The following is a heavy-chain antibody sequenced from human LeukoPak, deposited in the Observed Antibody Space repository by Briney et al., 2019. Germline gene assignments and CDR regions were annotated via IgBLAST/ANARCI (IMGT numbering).Heavy chain of an antibody. Sequence: PGGSLRLSCAASGFTFSSYAVSWVRQPPGKGLEWVSTVSGSGSSTYYADSVKGQFTISRDNSKNTLYLQMNTERSEDTAIYFCARGQIGALITLGDYWGQGALVTVSS. CDR2: VSGSGSST. J-gene: IGHJ4*02. CDR1: GFTFSSYA. D-gene: IGHD3-22*01. CDR3: ARGQIGALITLGDY. V-gene: IGHV3-23*01.